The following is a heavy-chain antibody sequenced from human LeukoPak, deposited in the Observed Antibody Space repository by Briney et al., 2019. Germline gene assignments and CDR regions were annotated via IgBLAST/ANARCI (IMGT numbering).Heavy chain of an antibody. CDR3: ARLVTIKYGMDV. D-gene: IGHD5-12*01. Sequence: SVTVSCKASGGTFSSHAISWVRQAPGQGLEWMGGIIPIFGTANYAQKFQGRVTMTRDTSTSTVYMELSSLRSEDTAVYYCARLVTIKYGMDVWGQGTTVTVSS. CDR2: IIPIFGTA. J-gene: IGHJ6*02. CDR1: GGTFSSHA. V-gene: IGHV1-69*05.